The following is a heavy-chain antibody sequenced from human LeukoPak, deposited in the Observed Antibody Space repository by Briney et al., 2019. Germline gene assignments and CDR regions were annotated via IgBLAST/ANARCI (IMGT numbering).Heavy chain of an antibody. CDR2: IYYSGST. V-gene: IGHV4-59*01. D-gene: IGHD3-9*01. CDR3: ARANDILTGYNNWFDP. CDR1: GGSISSYY. J-gene: IGHJ5*02. Sequence: PSETLSLTCTVSGGSISSYYWSWIRQPPGKGLEWIGYIYYSGSTNYNPSLKSRVTISVDTSKNQFSLKLSSVTAADTAVYYCARANDILTGYNNWFDPWGQGTLVTVSS.